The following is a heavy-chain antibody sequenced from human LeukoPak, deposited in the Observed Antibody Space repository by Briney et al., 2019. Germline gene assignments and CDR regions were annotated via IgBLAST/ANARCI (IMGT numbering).Heavy chain of an antibody. J-gene: IGHJ4*02. Sequence: PGRSLRLSCAASGFTFSSYWMSWVREAPGKGLEWVVNIKQDGSEKYSVDSVKGRFTISRDNAKNSLYLQMNTLRAEDTAVYYCARDFDWLFDYWGQGTLVTVSS. CDR3: ARDFDWLFDY. D-gene: IGHD3-9*01. CDR2: IKQDGSEK. V-gene: IGHV3-7*04. CDR1: GFTFSSYW.